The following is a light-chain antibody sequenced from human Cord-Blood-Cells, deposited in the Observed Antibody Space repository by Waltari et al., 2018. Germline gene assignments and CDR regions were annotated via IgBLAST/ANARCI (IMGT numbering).Light chain of an antibody. CDR3: SSYTSSSTLV. J-gene: IGLJ3*02. Sequence: QSALTQPASVSVAPGQSITISCTGTSSDVGGYNYVSWYQQHPGKAPKRMIYDVSKRPSGASNRLSGSKSGNTASLTLSWLQAEDEADYYCSSYTSSSTLVFGGGTKLTVL. CDR1: SSDVGGYNY. V-gene: IGLV2-14*01. CDR2: DVS.